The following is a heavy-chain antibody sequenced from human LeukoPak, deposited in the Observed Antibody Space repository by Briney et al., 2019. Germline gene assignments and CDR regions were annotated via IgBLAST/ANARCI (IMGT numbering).Heavy chain of an antibody. J-gene: IGHJ4*02. D-gene: IGHD1-26*01. CDR2: LYTSGST. V-gene: IGHV4-4*07. CDR3: ARDGGVGAQYYFDY. Sequence: PETLSLTCSVSGGSISSYYWSWIRQPARKGLEWIGRLYTSGSTNYNPSLKSRVTMSVDTSKNQFSLKLSSVTAADTAVYYCARDGGVGAQYYFDYWGQGTLVTVSS. CDR1: GGSISSYY.